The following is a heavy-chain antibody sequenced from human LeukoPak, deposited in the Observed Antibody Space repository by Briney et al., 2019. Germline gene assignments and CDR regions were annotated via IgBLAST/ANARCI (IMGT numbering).Heavy chain of an antibody. Sequence: PGGSLRLSCAASGFTFSSYAMSWVRQAPGKGLEWVSAISGSGGSTYYADSVKGRFTISRDNAKNTLYLQMNSLRAEDTAVYYCARDLVHPHDVDYWAREPWSPSPQ. J-gene: IGHJ4*02. CDR1: GFTFSSYA. V-gene: IGHV3-23*01. CDR3: ARDLVHPHDVDY. CDR2: ISGSGGST. D-gene: IGHD3-3*01.